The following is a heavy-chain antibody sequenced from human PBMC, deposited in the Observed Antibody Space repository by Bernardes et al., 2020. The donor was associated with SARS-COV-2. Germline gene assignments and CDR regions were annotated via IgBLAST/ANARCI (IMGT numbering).Heavy chain of an antibody. CDR2: ISGGGSTT. Sequence: GSLRLSCAASGFTFSSYAMSWVRQAPGKGLEWVSAISGGGSTTYYADSAKGRFTISRDNSKSTLYLQMNSLRAEDTAVYYCAKELCSGGSCYSSDYWGQGTLVTVSS. D-gene: IGHD2-15*01. V-gene: IGHV3-23*01. J-gene: IGHJ4*02. CDR1: GFTFSSYA. CDR3: AKELCSGGSCYSSDY.